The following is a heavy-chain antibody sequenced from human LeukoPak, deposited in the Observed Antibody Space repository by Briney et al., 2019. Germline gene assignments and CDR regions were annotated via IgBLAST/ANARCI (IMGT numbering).Heavy chain of an antibody. D-gene: IGHD3-10*01. CDR1: GFTFSSYT. CDR2: ISYDGFNK. Sequence: PGRSLRLSCAASGFTFSSYTMHWVRQAPGKGLEWVAVISYDGFNKYYADSVKGRFTISRDNSKNTLYLQMNSLRPEDTAVYYCARDTSGSGSYSGSDYWGQGTLVTVFS. V-gene: IGHV3-30-3*01. J-gene: IGHJ4*02. CDR3: ARDTSGSGSYSGSDY.